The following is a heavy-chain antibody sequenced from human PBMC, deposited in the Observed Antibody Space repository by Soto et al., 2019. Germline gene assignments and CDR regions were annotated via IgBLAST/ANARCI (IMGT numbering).Heavy chain of an antibody. Sequence: ASVKVSCKASGYTFLNYGINWVRQAPGQGPEWRGSITDYNGNTNYARKFQGRVTMTTDTATSTAYMELWSLRSEDTAVYFRARDDFGYLWRSIDVWGQGTMVTVSS. CDR2: ITDYNGNT. J-gene: IGHJ3*01. CDR3: ARDDFGYLWRSIDV. V-gene: IGHV1-18*04. CDR1: GYTFLNYG. D-gene: IGHD5-18*01.